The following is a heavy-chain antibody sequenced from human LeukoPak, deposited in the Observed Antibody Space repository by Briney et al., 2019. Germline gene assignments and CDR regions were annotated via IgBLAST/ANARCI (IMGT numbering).Heavy chain of an antibody. D-gene: IGHD2-2*01. Sequence: PGGSLRLSCAASGFTFNTAWMSWVRQAPGKGLEWVSAISGSGGSTYYADSVKGRFTISRDNSKNTLYLQMHSLRAEDTAVYYCAKESLRVVPSATFDYWGQGTLVTVSS. V-gene: IGHV3-23*01. CDR1: GFTFNTAW. J-gene: IGHJ4*02. CDR3: AKESLRVVPSATFDY. CDR2: ISGSGGST.